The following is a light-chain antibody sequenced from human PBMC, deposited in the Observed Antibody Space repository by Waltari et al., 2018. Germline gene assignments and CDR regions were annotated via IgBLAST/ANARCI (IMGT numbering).Light chain of an antibody. V-gene: IGKV2-28*01. CDR3: KQALQTPFT. J-gene: IGKJ3*01. Sequence: IVMTQSPLSLPVTPGEPASISCRSSQSLLHSNGYNYLDWYLQKPGQSPQLLIYLASKRASGVPDRFSGSGSGTDFTLKISRVEAEDVGVYYCKQALQTPFTLGPGTKVDIK. CDR1: QSLLHSNGYNY. CDR2: LAS.